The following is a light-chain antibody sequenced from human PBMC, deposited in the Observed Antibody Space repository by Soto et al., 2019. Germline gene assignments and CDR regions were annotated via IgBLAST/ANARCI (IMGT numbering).Light chain of an antibody. CDR3: SSYTSSSTQV. J-gene: IGLJ1*01. Sequence: QSVLTQPASVSGSPGQSITVSCTGTSSDVGAYDYVSWYQHHPGKAPKLIIYEVTNRSSGVSNRFSGSKSGNTASLTISGLQAEDEADYYCSSYTSSSTQVFGTGTKVTVL. V-gene: IGLV2-14*01. CDR1: SSDVGAYDY. CDR2: EVT.